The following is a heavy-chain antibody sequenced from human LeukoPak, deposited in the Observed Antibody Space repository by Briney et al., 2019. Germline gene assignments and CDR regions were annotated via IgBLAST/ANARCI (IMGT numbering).Heavy chain of an antibody. CDR1: GFTFSGHW. Sequence: PGVSLRLSCAASGFTFSGHWMTWVRQAPGKGLEWVANIKQDGSEKYYVDSVKGRFTISRDNAKNSLYLQMNSLRADDTAVYYCARGLWEGSYWGRGTLVTVSS. J-gene: IGHJ4*02. D-gene: IGHD3-10*01. V-gene: IGHV3-7*05. CDR2: IKQDGSEK. CDR3: ARGLWEGSY.